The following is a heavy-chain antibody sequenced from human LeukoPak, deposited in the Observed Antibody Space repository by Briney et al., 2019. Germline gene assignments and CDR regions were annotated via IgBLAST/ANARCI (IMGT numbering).Heavy chain of an antibody. Sequence: GGSLRLSCAASGFTFSTSGMHWVRQAPGKGLEWVAVIWYDGSYKYYADSVKGRFTISRDNSKDTLYLQMNSLRDEDTAVYCCAKDSAGGLGTNFDYWGQGTLVTVSS. CDR2: IWYDGSYK. D-gene: IGHD7-27*01. V-gene: IGHV3-33*06. J-gene: IGHJ4*02. CDR3: AKDSAGGLGTNFDY. CDR1: GFTFSTSG.